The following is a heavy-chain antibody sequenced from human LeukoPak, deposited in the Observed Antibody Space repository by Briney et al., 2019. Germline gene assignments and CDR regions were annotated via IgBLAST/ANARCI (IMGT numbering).Heavy chain of an antibody. Sequence: GGSLRLSCAASGFTVSSNYMSWVRQAPGKGLEWASVIYSGGSTYYADSVKGRFTISRDNSKNTLYLQMNSLRAEDTAVYYCARDRANDYGEGLDYWGQGTLVTVSS. CDR2: IYSGGST. CDR3: ARDRANDYGEGLDY. V-gene: IGHV3-66*01. J-gene: IGHJ4*02. D-gene: IGHD4-17*01. CDR1: GFTVSSNY.